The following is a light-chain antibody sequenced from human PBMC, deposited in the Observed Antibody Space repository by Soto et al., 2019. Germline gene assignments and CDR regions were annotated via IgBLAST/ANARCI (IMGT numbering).Light chain of an antibody. V-gene: IGKV1-5*03. J-gene: IGKJ1*01. Sequence: DIQMTQSPSTLSASVGDRVTITCRASQTISSWLAWYQQKPGKAPKLLINKASTLKGGVPSRFSGSGSGTEFTLTISSLQPDDFATYYCQHYNSYSEAFGQGTKVDI. CDR1: QTISSW. CDR2: KAS. CDR3: QHYNSYSEA.